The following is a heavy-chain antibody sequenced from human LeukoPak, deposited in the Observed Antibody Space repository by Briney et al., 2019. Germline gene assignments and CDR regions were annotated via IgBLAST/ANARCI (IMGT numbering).Heavy chain of an antibody. J-gene: IGHJ4*02. CDR1: GFTFNSYA. CDR2: ISYDGSNK. D-gene: IGHD6-19*01. V-gene: IGHV3-30*04. CDR3: ARGLIAVAGTGLGWELRDGTNPDYYFDY. Sequence: PGGSLRLSCAACGFTFNSYAMHGVRQAQGKGLEWVAVISYDGSNKYYADSVKGRFTISRDNSKNTLYLQMNSLRAEDTAVYYCARGLIAVAGTGLGWELRDGTNPDYYFDYWGQGTLVTVSS.